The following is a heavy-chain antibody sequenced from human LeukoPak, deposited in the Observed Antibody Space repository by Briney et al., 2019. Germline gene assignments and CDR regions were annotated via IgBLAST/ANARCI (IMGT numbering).Heavy chain of an antibody. CDR2: IKQDGSEK. Sequence: QAGGSLRLSCAASGFTFSSYWMSWVRQAPGKGLEWVANIKQDGSEKYYVGSVKGRFTISRDNAKNSLYLQMNSLRAEDTAVYYCARDITYDFWSGSYYYYMDVWGKGTTVTVSS. CDR3: ARDITYDFWSGSYYYYMDV. D-gene: IGHD3-3*01. J-gene: IGHJ6*03. V-gene: IGHV3-7*01. CDR1: GFTFSSYW.